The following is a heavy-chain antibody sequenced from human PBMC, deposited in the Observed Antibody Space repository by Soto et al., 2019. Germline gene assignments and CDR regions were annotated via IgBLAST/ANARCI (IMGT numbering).Heavy chain of an antibody. Sequence: SETLSITCTVYGDSITNNHWWSWVRQPPGKGPELIGEIYHTGIANYNPSLESRVAFSVDKSKNQFSLSLNSVTAADTAVYYCVSKLGPYYYGLDVWGQGTTVTVSS. D-gene: IGHD3-16*01. CDR3: VSKLGPYYYGLDV. V-gene: IGHV4-4*02. CDR1: GDSITNNHW. J-gene: IGHJ6*02. CDR2: IYHTGIA.